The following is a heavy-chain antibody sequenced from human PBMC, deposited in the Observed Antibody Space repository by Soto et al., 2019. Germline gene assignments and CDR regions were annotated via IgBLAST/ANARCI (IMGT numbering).Heavy chain of an antibody. CDR2: ISAYNGNT. V-gene: IGHV1-18*01. J-gene: IGHJ5*01. CDR1: GYTFTSYG. CDR3: ARNVSRGCWFDS. Sequence: QVQLVQSGAEVKKPGASVKVSCKASGYTFTSYGISWVRQAPGQGLEWMGWISAYNGNTKYAQKLQGRVTMTTETSTRTAYMKLRSLRSDDTAVYYCARNVSRGCWFDSWGQGTLVTVSS.